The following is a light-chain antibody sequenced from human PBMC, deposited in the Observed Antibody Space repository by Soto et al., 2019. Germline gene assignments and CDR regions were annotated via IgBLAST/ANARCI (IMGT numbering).Light chain of an antibody. J-gene: IGKJ1*01. CDR2: GAS. Sequence: DIQMTQSPSTLSAFVGDRVTLTCRASQSIGGWLAWYQQKPGKAPNLLIYGASSLESGVPSRFRGSGSGTEFTLTISSLQPDDFETYYCQQYNSYPRTFGQGTKVDIK. V-gene: IGKV1-5*01. CDR1: QSIGGW. CDR3: QQYNSYPRT.